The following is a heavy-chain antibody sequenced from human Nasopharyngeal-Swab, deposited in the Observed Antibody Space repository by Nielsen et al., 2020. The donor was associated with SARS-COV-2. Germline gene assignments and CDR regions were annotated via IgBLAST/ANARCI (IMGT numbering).Heavy chain of an antibody. D-gene: IGHD6-13*01. J-gene: IGHJ4*02. V-gene: IGHV4-39*01. Sequence: LEWIGNIYYNGNTYQNPSLKSRLTISVDKSKNQFSLQLSSVTAADTAVYYCVRSSSWYYFDYWAQGTLVTVSS. CDR2: IYYNGNT. CDR3: VRSSSWYYFDY.